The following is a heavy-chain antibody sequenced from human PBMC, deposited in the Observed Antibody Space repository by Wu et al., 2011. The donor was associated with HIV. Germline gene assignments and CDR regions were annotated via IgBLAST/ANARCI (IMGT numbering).Heavy chain of an antibody. CDR1: GGTFSTYA. V-gene: IGHV1-69*11. CDR3: ARAYDLWSGSGYYYYMDV. D-gene: IGHD3-3*01. J-gene: IGHJ6*03. CDR2: VIPILGTT. Sequence: QVQLVQSGAEVKKPGSSVKVSCKASGGTFSTYAISWVRQAPGQGPEWMGRVIPILGTTNYAQKFQGRVTITADESTSTAYMELSSLRSDDTAVYYCARAYDLWSGSGYYYYMDVLGQRDHGQRLL.